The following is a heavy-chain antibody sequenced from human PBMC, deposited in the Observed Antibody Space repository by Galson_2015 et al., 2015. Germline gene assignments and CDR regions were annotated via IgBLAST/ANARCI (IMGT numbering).Heavy chain of an antibody. V-gene: IGHV3-7*01. CDR3: ARSGSGTSRDY. CDR2: IQQDGNEK. CDR1: GFTFSNYW. J-gene: IGHJ4*02. Sequence: SLRLSCAASGFTFSNYWMGWVRQAPGEGLEWVASIQQDGNEKNYADSVKGRFTMSRDNAKNSLYLQMNSLRVEDTAVYYCARSGSGTSRDYWGQGTLVTVSS. D-gene: IGHD6-19*01.